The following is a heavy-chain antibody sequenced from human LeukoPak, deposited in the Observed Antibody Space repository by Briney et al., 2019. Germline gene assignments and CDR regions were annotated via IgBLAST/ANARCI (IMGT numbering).Heavy chain of an antibody. D-gene: IGHD3-16*02. Sequence: PSETLSLTCTVSGASFSHYYWSWIGQSAGKGLEWIGRIYTSGRTFYNPSLKSRVTISMDTSMNQFSLRLNSVTAADTAVYYCARARVIPASFDDWGQGTLVTVSS. CDR3: ARARVIPASFDD. CDR1: GASFSHYY. CDR2: IYTSGRT. V-gene: IGHV4-4*07. J-gene: IGHJ4*02.